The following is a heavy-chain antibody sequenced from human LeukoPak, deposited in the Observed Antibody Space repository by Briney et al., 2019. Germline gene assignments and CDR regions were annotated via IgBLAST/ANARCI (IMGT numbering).Heavy chain of an antibody. J-gene: IGHJ4*02. CDR2: IKNKAYGGTT. CDR1: GFTFGDYT. CDR3: TRSNWAYYYDSSGFN. Sequence: GGSLRLSCTGSGFTFGDYTIIWVRQAPGKGLEWVGFIKNKAYGGTTEYAASMKGRFTISRDDSKSIAYLQVNSLETEDTAVYYCTRSNWAYYYDSSGFNWGQGTLVTVSS. D-gene: IGHD3-22*01. V-gene: IGHV3-49*04.